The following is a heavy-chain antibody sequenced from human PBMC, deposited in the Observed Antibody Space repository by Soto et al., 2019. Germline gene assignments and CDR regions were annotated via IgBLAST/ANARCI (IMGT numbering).Heavy chain of an antibody. J-gene: IGHJ6*02. V-gene: IGHV3-23*01. CDR2: ISGSGGST. Sequence: GGSLRLSCAASGFTFNSYAMTWVRQAPGRGLEWVSAISGSGGSTYYADSVKGRFTISRDNSKNTLYLQMNSLRDEDTAVYYCARYPNYCISTSCYDPYYYYGMDVWGQGTTVTVSS. CDR3: ARYPNYCISTSCYDPYYYYGMDV. D-gene: IGHD2-2*01. CDR1: GFTFNSYA.